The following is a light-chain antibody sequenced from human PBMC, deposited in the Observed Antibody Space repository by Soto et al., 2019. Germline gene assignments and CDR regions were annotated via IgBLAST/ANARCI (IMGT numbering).Light chain of an antibody. CDR1: QGISSY. CDR3: QHLDSYST. J-gene: IGKJ5*01. Sequence: DIQLTQSPSFLSASVGDRVTITCRASQGISSYLAWYQQKPGKAPKLLIYAASTLQSGVPSRFRGSGSGTEFTLTISSLQPEDFATYYCQHLDSYSTCGQGTRLEIK. V-gene: IGKV1-9*01. CDR2: AAS.